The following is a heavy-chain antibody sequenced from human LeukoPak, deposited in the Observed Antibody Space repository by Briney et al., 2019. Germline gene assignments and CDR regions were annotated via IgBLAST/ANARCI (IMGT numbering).Heavy chain of an antibody. CDR1: GFTFSSYG. V-gene: IGHV3-30*02. D-gene: IGHD3-16*02. CDR2: IRYDGSNK. J-gene: IGHJ3*02. CDR3: ARVWGSYQDAFDI. Sequence: GGSLRLSCAASGFTFSSYGMHWVRQAPGKGLEWVAFIRYDGSNKYYADSVKGRFTISRDNSENTLYLQMNSLRAEDTAVYYCARVWGSYQDAFDIWGQGTMVTVSS.